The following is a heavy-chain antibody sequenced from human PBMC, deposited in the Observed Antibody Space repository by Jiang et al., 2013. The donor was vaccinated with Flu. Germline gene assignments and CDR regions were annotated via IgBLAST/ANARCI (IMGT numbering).Heavy chain of an antibody. Sequence: GAEVKKPGESLKISCKGSGYSFTSYWIGWVRQMPGKGLEWMGIIYPGDSDTRYSPSFQGQVTISADKSISTAYLQWSSLKASDTAMYYCATYWKAGGSGSYQFDYWGQGTLVTVSS. CDR2: IYPGDSDT. J-gene: IGHJ4*02. CDR1: GYSFTSYW. CDR3: ATYWKAGGSGSYQFDY. V-gene: IGHV5-51*01. D-gene: IGHD3-10*01.